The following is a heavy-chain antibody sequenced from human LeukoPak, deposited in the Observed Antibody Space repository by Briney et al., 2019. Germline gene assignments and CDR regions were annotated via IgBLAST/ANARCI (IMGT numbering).Heavy chain of an antibody. J-gene: IGHJ3*02. V-gene: IGHV3-21*01. CDR2: ISSSSSYI. CDR1: GFTFSSYS. CDR3: ARDQVWFGEWPDAFDI. Sequence: GGSLRLSCAASGFTFSSYSMNWVRQAPGKGLEWVSSISSSSSYIYYADSVKGQFTISRDNAKNSLYLQMNSLRAEGTAVYYCARDQVWFGEWPDAFDIWGQGTMVTVSS. D-gene: IGHD3-10*01.